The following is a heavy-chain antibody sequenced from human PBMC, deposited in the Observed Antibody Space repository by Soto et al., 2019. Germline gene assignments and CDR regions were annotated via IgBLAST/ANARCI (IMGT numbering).Heavy chain of an antibody. V-gene: IGHV3-23*01. CDR3: AKGGPSGSYWSALESLYQH. CDR1: VFTFSIYA. J-gene: IGHJ1*01. D-gene: IGHD1-26*01. Sequence: RGSLRISCVSSVFTFSIYAMSWVRQAPGNGLDWVSAISGSGGSTYYADSVKGRFTISRDNSKNTLYLQMNSLRAEDTAVYYCAKGGPSGSYWSALESLYQHWGQGTLVTVSS. CDR2: ISGSGGST.